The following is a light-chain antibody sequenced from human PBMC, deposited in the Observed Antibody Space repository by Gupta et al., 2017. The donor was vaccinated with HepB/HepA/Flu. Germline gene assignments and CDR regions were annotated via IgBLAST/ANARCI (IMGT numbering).Light chain of an antibody. Sequence: SSELTQDAAVAVALGQTVRITCQGDSLRSYYASWYQQKPGQAPVLVIYGKNNRPSGIPDQFSGSSSGNTASLTITGAQAEDEADYYCNSRDSSGNHLKVFGGGTKLTVL. J-gene: IGLJ2*01. CDR3: NSRDSSGNHLKV. CDR2: GKN. CDR1: SLRSYY. V-gene: IGLV3-19*01.